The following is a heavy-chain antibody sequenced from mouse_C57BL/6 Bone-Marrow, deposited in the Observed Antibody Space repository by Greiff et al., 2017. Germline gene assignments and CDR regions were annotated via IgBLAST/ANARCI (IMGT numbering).Heavy chain of an antibody. CDR1: GFSLTSYA. CDR2: IWTGGGT. D-gene: IGHD1-1*01. Sequence: QVQLQQSGPGLVAPSQSLSTTCTVSGFSLTSYAISWVRQPPGKGLEWLGVIWTGGGTNYNSALKSRLSISKDNSKSQVFLKMNSLQTDDTARYYCARMALYGSSYWYFDVWGTGTTVTVSS. V-gene: IGHV2-9-1*01. J-gene: IGHJ1*03. CDR3: ARMALYGSSYWYFDV.